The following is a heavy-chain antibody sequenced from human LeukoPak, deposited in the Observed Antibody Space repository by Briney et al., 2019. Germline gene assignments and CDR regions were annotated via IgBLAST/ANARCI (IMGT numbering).Heavy chain of an antibody. V-gene: IGHV3-21*06. CDR1: GFSFSGYS. CDR2: ISSRSSYI. D-gene: IGHD3-9*01. CDR3: ARGAFDYPGRDYFDY. J-gene: IGHJ4*02. Sequence: GGSLRLPCAASGFSFSGYSMNWVRQAPGKGLEWVSSISSRSSYIYYADSLKGRFTISRDNAKNSLHLQMKGLRVEDTDVYYCARGAFDYPGRDYFDYWGQGTQVTVSS.